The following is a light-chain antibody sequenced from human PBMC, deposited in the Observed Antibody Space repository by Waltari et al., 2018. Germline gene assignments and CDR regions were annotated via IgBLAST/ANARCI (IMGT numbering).Light chain of an antibody. J-gene: IGKJ5*01. CDR3: QQYCGIPIT. CDR1: QGISSS. CDR2: GAS. V-gene: IGKV1-NL1*01. Sequence: DIQMTQSPSSLPASLGDRVTITCRASQGISSSLAWYQKKVGEAPKLLLYGASRLESGVPSRFSGSGSGTVYTLTISSLQPEDFATYYCQQYCGIPITFGQGTRLE.